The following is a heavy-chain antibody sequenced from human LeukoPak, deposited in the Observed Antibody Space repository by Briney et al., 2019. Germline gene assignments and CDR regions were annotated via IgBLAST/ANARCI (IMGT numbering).Heavy chain of an antibody. Sequence: PGGSLRLSCAAAGFTVSSTYMSWDRQAPGKGLEWVSVIYSDDTTYNADSVKGRFTISRDNSKNTLYLQMNSLRAEDTAVYFCARAAGSGWPGIFDYWRQGTLVAVSS. CDR2: IYSDDTT. CDR3: ARAAGSGWPGIFDY. V-gene: IGHV3-53*01. CDR1: GFTVSSTY. D-gene: IGHD6-19*01. J-gene: IGHJ4*02.